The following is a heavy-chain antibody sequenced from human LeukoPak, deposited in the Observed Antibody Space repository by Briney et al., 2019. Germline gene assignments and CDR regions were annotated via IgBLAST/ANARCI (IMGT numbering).Heavy chain of an antibody. J-gene: IGHJ5*02. D-gene: IGHD2-15*01. Sequence: PSETLSLTCTVSGGSVSSGSYFWSWIRQPPGKGLEWIGYIYNSGSTNYNPSLKSRITISVDTSKNQFSLKLNSVTAADTAVYFCAVNPPTQYCSGGTCYCSSWFDPWGQGTLVTVSS. V-gene: IGHV4-61*01. CDR2: IYNSGST. CDR3: AVNPPTQYCSGGTCYCSSWFDP. CDR1: GGSVSSGSYF.